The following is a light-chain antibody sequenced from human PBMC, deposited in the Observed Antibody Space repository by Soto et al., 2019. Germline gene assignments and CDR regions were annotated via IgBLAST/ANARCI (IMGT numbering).Light chain of an antibody. CDR3: EQDKNAPLT. V-gene: IGKV3-20*01. CDR1: QTVTNQ. J-gene: IGKJ4*01. CDR2: GAS. Sequence: EIVLTQSPGTLSLSPGERATLSCRASQTVTNQLAWYQQKPGQAPRILIYGASSMATDTPDRFSGSRSGTDFTLPGSKPAPEDSAAYYGEQDKNAPLTFGGGTRVEI.